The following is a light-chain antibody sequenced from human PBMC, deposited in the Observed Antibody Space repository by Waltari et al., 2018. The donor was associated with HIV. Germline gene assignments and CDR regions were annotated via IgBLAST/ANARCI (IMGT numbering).Light chain of an antibody. J-gene: IGLJ2*01. CDR1: ALPKKY. V-gene: IGLV3-10*01. CDR2: ECS. Sequence: SYELTQPPSGSVSPGQTARINCSGEALPKKYGDWYQQKSGQAPVLVIHECSIRPSGIPEIVSGSSSGTMATLTIRGAHVADEAYYYCYSSDSSCNHRVFGGGTKLTVL. CDR3: YSSDSSCNHRV.